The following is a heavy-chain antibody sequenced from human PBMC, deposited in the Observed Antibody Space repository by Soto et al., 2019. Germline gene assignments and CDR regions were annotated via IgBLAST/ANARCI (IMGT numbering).Heavy chain of an antibody. Sequence: SETLSLTCAVYGGSFSGYYWSWIRQPPGKGLEWIGEINHSGSTNYNPSLKSRVTISVDTSKNQFSLKLSSVTAADTAVYYCARGPTPNYGSGSLIYYYGMDVWGQGTTVTVSS. CDR1: GGSFSGYY. V-gene: IGHV4-34*01. D-gene: IGHD3-10*01. J-gene: IGHJ6*02. CDR3: ARGPTPNYGSGSLIYYYGMDV. CDR2: INHSGST.